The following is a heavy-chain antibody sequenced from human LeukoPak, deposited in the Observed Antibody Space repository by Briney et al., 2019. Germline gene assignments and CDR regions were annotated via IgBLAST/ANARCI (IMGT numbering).Heavy chain of an antibody. D-gene: IGHD3-16*01. J-gene: IGHJ6*02. CDR1: GGSFSGYY. V-gene: IGHV4-34*01. Sequence: SETLSLTCAVYGGSFSGYYWSWIRQPPGKGLEWIGEINHSGSTNYNPSLQSRVNISVDTSKNQFSLKLSSVTAADTAVYYCASLGGVYLIPYGMDVWGQGTTVTVSS. CDR3: ASLGGVYLIPYGMDV. CDR2: INHSGST.